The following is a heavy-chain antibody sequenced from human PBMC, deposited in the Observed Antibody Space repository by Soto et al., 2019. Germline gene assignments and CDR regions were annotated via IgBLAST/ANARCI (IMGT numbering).Heavy chain of an antibody. CDR2: ISYDGINN. Sequence: PGGSLRLSCAASGFTFSGYGMHWVRQAPGKGLDWLAVISYDGINNYFADSVKGRFTISRDISKNTLYLQMNSLRAEDTAVYYCARDALSSITMIIGYWGQGTLVTVSS. CDR3: ARDALSSITMIIGY. CDR1: GFTFSGYG. V-gene: IGHV3-30*03. J-gene: IGHJ4*02. D-gene: IGHD3-22*01.